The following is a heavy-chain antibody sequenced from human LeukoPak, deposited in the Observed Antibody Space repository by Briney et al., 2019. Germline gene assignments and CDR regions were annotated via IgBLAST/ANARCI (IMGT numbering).Heavy chain of an antibody. J-gene: IGHJ4*02. CDR1: GFTFSSYS. CDR2: ISSSSSYI. D-gene: IGHD6-6*01. V-gene: IGHV3-21*01. Sequence: GGSLRLSCAASGFTFSSYSMNWVRQAPGKGLEWVSSISSSSSYIYYADSVKGRFTISRDNAKNSLYLQMNSLRAEDTAVYYCARDKGGYSNPSDYWGQGTLVTVSS. CDR3: ARDKGGYSNPSDY.